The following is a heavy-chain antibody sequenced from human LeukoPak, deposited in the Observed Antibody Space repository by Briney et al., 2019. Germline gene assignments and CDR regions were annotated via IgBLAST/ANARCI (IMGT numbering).Heavy chain of an antibody. CDR1: GYTFTSYG. CDR2: ISAYNGNT. V-gene: IGHV1-18*01. CDR3: ARGYDILTGTYYFDY. D-gene: IGHD3-9*01. J-gene: IGHJ4*02. Sequence: ASVKVSCKASGYTFTSYGISWVRQAPGQGLEWMGWISAYNGNTNYAQKLQGRVTMTTDTSTSTAYMELRSLRSDDTAVYYCARGYDILTGTYYFDYWGQGTLVTVSS.